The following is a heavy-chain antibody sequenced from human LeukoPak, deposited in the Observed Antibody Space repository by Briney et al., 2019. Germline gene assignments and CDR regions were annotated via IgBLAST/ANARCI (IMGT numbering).Heavy chain of an antibody. CDR1: GLTFSSYW. CDR3: TRPNYYGSGSYYPDY. V-gene: IGHV3-74*01. Sequence: PGGSLRLSCAASGLTFSSYWMHWVRQAPGKGLVWVSRINSDGSSTGYADSVKGRFTISRDNAKNTLYLQMNSLRAEDTAVYYCTRPNYYGSGSYYPDYWGQGTLVTVSS. CDR2: INSDGSST. D-gene: IGHD3-10*01. J-gene: IGHJ4*02.